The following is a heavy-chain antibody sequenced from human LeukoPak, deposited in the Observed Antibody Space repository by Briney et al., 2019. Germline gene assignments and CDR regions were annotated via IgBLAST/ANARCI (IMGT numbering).Heavy chain of an antibody. J-gene: IGHJ5*02. V-gene: IGHV4-39*01. D-gene: IGHD3-16*02. CDR2: IYSSGTT. CDR3: ARYRYDPNWFDP. Sequence: SETLSLTCTVSGGSISDSIHSWVWIRQPPGKGLEWIGSIYSSGTTYYNPSLKTRATVFVDTPKNQFSLKLRSVTAADTAVYYCARYRYDPNWFDPWGQGTLVTVSS. CDR1: GGSISDSIHS.